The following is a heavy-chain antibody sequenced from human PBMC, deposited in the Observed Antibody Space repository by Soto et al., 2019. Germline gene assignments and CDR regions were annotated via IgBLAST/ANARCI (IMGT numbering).Heavy chain of an antibody. CDR3: ARVKSGSYFDS. V-gene: IGHV4-59*01. D-gene: IGHD1-26*01. CDR2: IYYSGST. J-gene: IGHJ4*02. CDR1: GGSISSYY. Sequence: PSETLSLTCTVSGGSISSYYWSWIRQPPGKGLEWIGYIYYSGSTNYNPSLKSRVAMSVDTSKNQFSLKLSSVTAADTAVYYCARVKSGSYFDSSGQGTLVTVSS.